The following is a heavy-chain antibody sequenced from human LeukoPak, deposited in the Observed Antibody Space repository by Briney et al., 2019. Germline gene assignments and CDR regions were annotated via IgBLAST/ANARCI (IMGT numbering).Heavy chain of an antibody. V-gene: IGHV1-18*01. CDR1: GYTFTSYG. J-gene: IGHJ4*02. CDR2: ISAYNGNT. Sequence: ASVKVSCKASGYTFTSYGISWVRQAPGQGLEWMGWISAYNGNTNYAQKLQGRVTMTTDTSTSTGYMELRSLRSDDTAVYYCARERYYDSSGYAPLDYWGQGTLVTVSS. D-gene: IGHD3-22*01. CDR3: ARERYYDSSGYAPLDY.